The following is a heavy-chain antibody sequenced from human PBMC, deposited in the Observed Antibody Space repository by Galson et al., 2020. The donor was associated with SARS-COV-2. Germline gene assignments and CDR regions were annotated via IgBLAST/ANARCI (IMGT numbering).Heavy chain of an antibody. CDR1: GYNYTNHG. J-gene: IGHJ4*02. CDR3: ARDFWYYASGVEY. CDR2: ISTYNGDT. D-gene: IGHD3-10*01. Sequence: ASVKVSCKDSGYNYTNHGISWVRQAPGQELEWMGWISTYNGDTYYAPKVQGRFTMTTDTSTSTAYMELRRLRSDETDVYYCARDFWYYASGVEYLGQGTLVTVSS. V-gene: IGHV1-18*04.